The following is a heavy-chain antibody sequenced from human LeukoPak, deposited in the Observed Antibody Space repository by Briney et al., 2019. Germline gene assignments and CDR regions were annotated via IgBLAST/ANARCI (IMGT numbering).Heavy chain of an antibody. J-gene: IGHJ4*02. V-gene: IGHV3-21*01. Sequence: RGSLRLSCAASGFTFSSHSMNWVRQAPGKGLEWVSSISSSSSYIYYADSVKGRFTISRDNAKNSLYLQMNSLRAEDTAVYYCARVFGLAGRYWGQGTLVTVSS. CDR3: ARVFGLAGRY. D-gene: IGHD6-19*01. CDR2: ISSSSSYI. CDR1: GFTFSSHS.